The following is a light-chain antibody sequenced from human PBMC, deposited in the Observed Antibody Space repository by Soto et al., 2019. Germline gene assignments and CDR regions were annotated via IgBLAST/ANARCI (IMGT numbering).Light chain of an antibody. V-gene: IGLV1-44*01. CDR3: QSYDSSLSGVV. Sequence: QSVLTQPPSASGTPGQRVTISCSGSPSNIGSNTVSWYQQFSGSAPRLIMYGDYRRPSGVPDRFSGSKSGASASLAISGLQSEDEADYYCQSYDSSLSGVVFGGGTQLTVL. J-gene: IGLJ2*01. CDR1: PSNIGSNT. CDR2: GDY.